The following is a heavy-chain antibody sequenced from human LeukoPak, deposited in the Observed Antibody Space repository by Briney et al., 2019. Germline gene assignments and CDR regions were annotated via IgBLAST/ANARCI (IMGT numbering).Heavy chain of an antibody. Sequence: SETLSLTCTVSGGSISSYYWSWIRQPAGKGLEWIGRIDTSGNTNYKPSLKSRVTMSVDTSKNQFSLKLSSVTAADTAVYYCARDTDTAMVRGPYYYMDVWGKGTTVTISS. V-gene: IGHV4-4*07. J-gene: IGHJ6*03. CDR2: IDTSGNT. CDR3: ARDTDTAMVRGPYYYMDV. CDR1: GGSISSYY. D-gene: IGHD5-18*01.